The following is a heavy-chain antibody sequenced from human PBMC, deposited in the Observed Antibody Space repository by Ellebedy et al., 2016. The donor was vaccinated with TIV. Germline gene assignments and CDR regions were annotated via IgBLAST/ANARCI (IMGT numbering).Heavy chain of an antibody. J-gene: IGHJ4*01. CDR2: VYYSGST. Sequence: MPSETLSLTCTVSGGSISSSSYYWGWNRQPPGKGLEWIGSVYYSGSTYYNPSLKIRVTIFVDTSKNQFSLKLSSVTAADTAVYYCARHPSLRELRGNDYLLPTHVAHVDDWGHGTLVTVSS. CDR1: GGSISSSSYY. CDR3: ARHPSLRELRGNDYLLPTHVAHVDD. D-gene: IGHD1-1*01. V-gene: IGHV4-39*01.